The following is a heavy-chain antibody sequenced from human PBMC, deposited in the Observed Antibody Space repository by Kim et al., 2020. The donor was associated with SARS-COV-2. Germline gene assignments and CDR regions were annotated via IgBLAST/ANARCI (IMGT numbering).Heavy chain of an antibody. V-gene: IGHV4-59*13. CDR3: ARAGLSFHRNYGGGMDV. Sequence: SETLSLTCTVSGGSISSYYWSWIRQPPGKGLEWIGYIYYSGSTNSNPSPKSRVPISVDTSKNQFSLKLSSVTAADTAVYYCARAGLSFHRNYGGGMDVWGPGTTVTVSS. D-gene: IGHD1-7*01. CDR1: GGSISSYY. J-gene: IGHJ6*02. CDR2: IYYSGST.